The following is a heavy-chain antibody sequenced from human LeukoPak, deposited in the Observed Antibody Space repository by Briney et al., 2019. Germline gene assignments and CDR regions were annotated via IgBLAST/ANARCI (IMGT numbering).Heavy chain of an antibody. J-gene: IGHJ5*02. CDR1: GGSISSPIYY. CDR2: IYYSGST. Sequence: SETLSLTCTVSGGSISSPIYYWGWIRQPPGKGLEWIGSIYYSGSTYDNPSLKSRVTISVDTSKNQFSLKLSSVTAADTAVYYCARATYYYDSSGYYPSWGQGTLVTVSS. CDR3: ARATYYYDSSGYYPS. D-gene: IGHD3-22*01. V-gene: IGHV4-39*07.